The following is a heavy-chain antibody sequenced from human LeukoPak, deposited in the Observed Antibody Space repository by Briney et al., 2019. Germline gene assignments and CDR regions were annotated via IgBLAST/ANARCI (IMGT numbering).Heavy chain of an antibody. CDR2: IYYSGST. Sequence: SETLSLTCTVSGGSISSYYWSWIRQPPGKGLEWIGYIYYSGSTNYNPSLKSRVTISVDTSKNQFSLKLSSVIAADTAVYYCARLLWFGELLYEGYYFDYWGQGTLVTVSS. CDR1: GGSISSYY. CDR3: ARLLWFGELLYEGYYFDY. D-gene: IGHD3-10*01. V-gene: IGHV4-59*01. J-gene: IGHJ4*02.